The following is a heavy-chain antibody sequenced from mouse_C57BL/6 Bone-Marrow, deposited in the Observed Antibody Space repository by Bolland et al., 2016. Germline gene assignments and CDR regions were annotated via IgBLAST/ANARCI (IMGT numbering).Heavy chain of an antibody. CDR3: APITTVSYAMDY. V-gene: IGHV1-36*01. CDR2: PYNGGT. D-gene: IGHD1-1*01. J-gene: IGHJ4*01. Sequence: PYNGGTSYNQKFKGKATLTVDKSSSTAYMQLNSLTSEDSAVYYCAPITTVSYAMDYWGQGTS.